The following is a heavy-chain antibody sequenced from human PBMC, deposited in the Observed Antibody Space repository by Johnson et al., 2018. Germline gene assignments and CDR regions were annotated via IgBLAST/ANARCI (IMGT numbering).Heavy chain of an antibody. Sequence: QVQLVQSGGGVVQPGRSLRLSCAASGFTFSSYAMHWVRQAPGKGLEWVAVISYDGSNKYYADSVKGRFTISRDNSKNTLFLQMNSLVAEDTAGDYCASAVPGEGQLVNSDYYYYYMDVWGKGTTVTVSS. CDR1: GFTFSSYA. CDR3: ASAVPGEGQLVNSDYYYYYMDV. D-gene: IGHD6-13*01. CDR2: ISYDGSNK. V-gene: IGHV3-30-3*01. J-gene: IGHJ6*03.